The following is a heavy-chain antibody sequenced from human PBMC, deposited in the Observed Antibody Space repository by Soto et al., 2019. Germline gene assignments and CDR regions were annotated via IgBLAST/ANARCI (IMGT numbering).Heavy chain of an antibody. CDR1: GFTFSSYW. Sequence: GGSLRLSCAAPGFTFSSYWMHWVRQAPGKGLVWVSRMNEDGGTTDYADSVKGRFTISRDNAKNTLYLQMNSLRVEDTAVYYCASDLSGRADVWGQGTTVTVSS. J-gene: IGHJ6*02. CDR2: MNEDGGTT. V-gene: IGHV3-74*01. CDR3: ASDLSGRADV. D-gene: IGHD3-10*01.